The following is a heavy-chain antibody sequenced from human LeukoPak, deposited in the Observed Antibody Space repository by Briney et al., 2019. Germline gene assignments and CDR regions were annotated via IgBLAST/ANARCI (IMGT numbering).Heavy chain of an antibody. CDR3: AKWGDIVVVPAAFDY. D-gene: IGHD2-2*01. Sequence: GGSLRLSCAASGFTFSTHAMGWVRQAPGKGLEWVSAISGSGASTYYADSVKGRFTISRDNSKNTLYLQMNSLRAEDTAVYYCAKWGDIVVVPAAFDYWGQGTLVTVSS. CDR1: GFTFSTHA. J-gene: IGHJ4*02. CDR2: ISGSGAST. V-gene: IGHV3-23*01.